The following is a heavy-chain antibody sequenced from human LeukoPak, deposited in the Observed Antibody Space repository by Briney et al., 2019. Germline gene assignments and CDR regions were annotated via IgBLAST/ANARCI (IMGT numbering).Heavy chain of an antibody. Sequence: PGGSLRLSCAASGFTFSSYWMHWVRQAPGKELVWVSRINSDGSSTSYADSVKGRFTISRDNAKNTLYLQMNSLRAEDTAVYYCARGGSGYDFGAFDIWGQGTMVTASS. V-gene: IGHV3-74*01. J-gene: IGHJ3*02. CDR1: GFTFSSYW. CDR3: ARGGSGYDFGAFDI. CDR2: INSDGSST. D-gene: IGHD5-12*01.